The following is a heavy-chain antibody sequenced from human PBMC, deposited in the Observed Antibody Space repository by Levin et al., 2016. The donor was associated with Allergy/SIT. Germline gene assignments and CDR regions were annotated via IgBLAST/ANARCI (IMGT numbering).Heavy chain of an antibody. Sequence: SETLSLTCSVSGDSISSSRYSWGWIRQAPGKGLDWIGSIYYRGNTYKIPSLTGRATIAVDTSKNQFSLKVTSVTAADTAVYYCARLTTDLITSSGMPRAGAFDVWGQGTVVSVSS. D-gene: IGHD3-16*01. V-gene: IGHV4-39*07. CDR2: IYYRGNT. CDR3: ARLTTDLITSSGMPRAGAFDV. J-gene: IGHJ3*01. CDR1: GDSISSSRYS.